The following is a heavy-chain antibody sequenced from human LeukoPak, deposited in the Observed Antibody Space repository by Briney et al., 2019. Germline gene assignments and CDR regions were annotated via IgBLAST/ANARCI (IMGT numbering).Heavy chain of an antibody. CDR1: GFTFSSYS. Sequence: GGSLRLSCAASGFTFSSYSMNWVRQAPGKGLEWVSSISSSSSYIYYADSVKGRFTISRDNAKNSLYLQMNSLRAEDTAVYYCARDMGRWAIFGFSDYWGQGTLVTVSS. CDR2: ISSSSSYI. D-gene: IGHD3-3*01. CDR3: ARDMGRWAIFGFSDY. J-gene: IGHJ4*02. V-gene: IGHV3-21*01.